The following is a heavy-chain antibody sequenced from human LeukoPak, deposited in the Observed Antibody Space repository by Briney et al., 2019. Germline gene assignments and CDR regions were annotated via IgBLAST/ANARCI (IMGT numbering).Heavy chain of an antibody. CDR2: IYYSGST. CDR1: GGSISSSSHY. J-gene: IGHJ4*02. D-gene: IGHD3-22*01. CDR3: ARHPTRGYYDSRMDRVDY. V-gene: IGHV4-39*01. Sequence: SETLSLTCTVSGGSISSSSHYWGWIRQPPGKGLEWIGTIYYSGSTYYNPSLKSRVTISVDTSKNQFSLKVSSVTATDTAGYYCARHPTRGYYDSRMDRVDYWGQGTLVTVSS.